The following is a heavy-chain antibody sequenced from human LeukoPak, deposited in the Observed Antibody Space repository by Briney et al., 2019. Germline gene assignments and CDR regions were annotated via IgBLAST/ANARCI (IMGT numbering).Heavy chain of an antibody. CDR2: IIPIFGTA. D-gene: IGHD1-14*01. CDR1: GGTFSSYA. Sequence: SVKVSCKASGGTFSSYAISWVRQAPGQGLEWMVGIIPIFGTANYAQKFQGRVTITADESTSTAYMELSSLRSEDTAVYYCAMTWRNRLYDYWGQGTLVTVSS. J-gene: IGHJ4*02. V-gene: IGHV1-69*13. CDR3: AMTWRNRLYDY.